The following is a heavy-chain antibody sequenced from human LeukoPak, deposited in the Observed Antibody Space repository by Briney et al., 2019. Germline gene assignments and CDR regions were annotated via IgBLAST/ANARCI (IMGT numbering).Heavy chain of an antibody. CDR2: INHSGST. CDR3: ARGPYDYVWGSWFDY. D-gene: IGHD3-16*01. Sequence: SETLSLTCAVYGGSFSGYYWSWIRQPPGKGLEWIGEINHSGSTNYNSSLKSRVTISVDTSKNQFSLKLSSVTAADTAVYYCARGPYDYVWGSWFDYWGQGTLVTVSS. V-gene: IGHV4-34*01. CDR1: GGSFSGYY. J-gene: IGHJ4*02.